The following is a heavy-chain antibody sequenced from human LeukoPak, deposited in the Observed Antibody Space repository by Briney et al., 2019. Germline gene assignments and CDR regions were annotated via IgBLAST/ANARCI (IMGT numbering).Heavy chain of an antibody. CDR1: GFTFSTYN. J-gene: IGHJ3*02. Sequence: GVSLRLSCAASGFTFSTYNVNWVRQAPGKGLEWVSYISSSSSTIYYSGSVKGRFTISRDNAMNSVYLQMNSLRAEDTAVYYCARAKRNGFDIWGQGTMVTVSS. CDR3: ARAKRNGFDI. V-gene: IGHV3-48*01. CDR2: ISSSSSTI.